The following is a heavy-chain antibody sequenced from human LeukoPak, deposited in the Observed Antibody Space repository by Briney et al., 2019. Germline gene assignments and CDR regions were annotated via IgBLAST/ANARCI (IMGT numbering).Heavy chain of an antibody. J-gene: IGHJ3*02. V-gene: IGHV1-18*01. CDR2: ISAYNGNT. Sequence: ASVKVSCKASGYTFTSYGISWVRQAPGQGLKWMGWISAYNGNTNYAQKLQGRVTMTTDTSTSTAYMELRSLRSDDTAVYYCARTRPSIVATIDAFDIWGQGTMVTVSS. CDR1: GYTFTSYG. D-gene: IGHD5-12*01. CDR3: ARTRPSIVATIDAFDI.